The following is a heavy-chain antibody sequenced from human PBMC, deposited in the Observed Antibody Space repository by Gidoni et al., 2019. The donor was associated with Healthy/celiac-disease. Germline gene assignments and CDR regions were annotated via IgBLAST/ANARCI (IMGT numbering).Heavy chain of an antibody. J-gene: IGHJ3*02. CDR1: GFTFDDYA. D-gene: IGHD6-19*01. V-gene: IGHV3-9*01. CDR3: AKDIEQWLVEGGGAFDI. Sequence: EVQLVESGGGLVQPGRSLRLSCAASGFTFDDYAMPWVRQAPGKGLEWVSGISWNSGSIGYADSVKGRFTISRDNAKNSLYLQMNSLRAEDTALYYCAKDIEQWLVEGGGAFDIWGQGTMVTVSS. CDR2: ISWNSGSI.